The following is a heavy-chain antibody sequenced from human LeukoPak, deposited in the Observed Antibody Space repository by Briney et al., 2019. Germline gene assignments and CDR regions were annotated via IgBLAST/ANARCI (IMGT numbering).Heavy chain of an antibody. Sequence: VKPGASLSLSCAASGFPFSDYYMSWIRQAPGRGLEWMLYISWDSSYTSYADSVKGRFTVSRDNGQKSLYLQMDSLRDGDTAVYYCTGQKGMDYWGQGTLVIVSS. J-gene: IGHJ4*02. CDR2: ISWDSSYT. CDR1: GFPFSDYY. CDR3: TGQKGMDY. V-gene: IGHV3-11*06.